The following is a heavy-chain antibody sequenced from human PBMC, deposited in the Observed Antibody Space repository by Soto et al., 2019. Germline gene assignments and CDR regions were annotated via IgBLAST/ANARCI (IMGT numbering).Heavy chain of an antibody. Sequence: SETLSLTCTVSGGSISSYYWSWIRKPPGTGLEWIGYIYYSGSTNYNPSLKSRVTISVDTSKNQFSLKLSSVTAAATAVHYCARAVNTIFGVVRPYYYGMDVWRQGTTVTVSS. CDR3: ARAVNTIFGVVRPYYYGMDV. V-gene: IGHV4-59*01. CDR1: GGSISSYY. CDR2: IYYSGST. J-gene: IGHJ6*02. D-gene: IGHD3-3*01.